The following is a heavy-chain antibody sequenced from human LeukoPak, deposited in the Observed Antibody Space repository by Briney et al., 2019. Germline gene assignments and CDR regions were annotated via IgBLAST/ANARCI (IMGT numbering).Heavy chain of an antibody. CDR1: GFTFSSYW. CDR3: ARSERGYSYGYGAFDI. D-gene: IGHD5-18*01. CDR2: IKQDGSEK. J-gene: IGHJ3*02. Sequence: TGGSLRLSCAASGFTFSSYWMSWVRQAPGKGQEWVANIKQDGSEKYYVDSVKGRFTISRDNAKNSLYLQMNSLRAEDTAVYYCARSERGYSYGYGAFDIWGQGTMVTVSS. V-gene: IGHV3-7*01.